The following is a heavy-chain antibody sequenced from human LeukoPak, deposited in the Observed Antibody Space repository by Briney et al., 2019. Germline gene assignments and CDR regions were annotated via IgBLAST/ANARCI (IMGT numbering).Heavy chain of an antibody. J-gene: IGHJ3*02. Sequence: ASVKVSCKASGYSFTGYYMHWVRQAPGQGLEWMGWINPNSGGTNYAQKFQGRVTMTRDTSISTAYMELSRLRSDDTAVYYCARDRGGSYYADAFDIWGQGTMVTVSS. CDR1: GYSFTGYY. V-gene: IGHV1-2*02. CDR3: ARDRGGSYYADAFDI. D-gene: IGHD1-26*01. CDR2: INPNSGGT.